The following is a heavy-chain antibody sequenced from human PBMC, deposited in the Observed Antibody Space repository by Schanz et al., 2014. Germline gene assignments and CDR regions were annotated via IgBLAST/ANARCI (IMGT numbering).Heavy chain of an antibody. CDR1: GYTFTTYA. CDR2: ISAYNGNT. D-gene: IGHD5-12*01. Sequence: QVQLVQSGAEVKKPGASVKVSCKASGYTFTTYAMSWVRQAPGQGLEWMGWISAYNGNTKYPQKLQGRVTITRDTSASTAYMELSSLRSEDTAVYSCARGIGGYGANNYFDYWGRGTLVTVSS. J-gene: IGHJ4*02. CDR3: ARGIGGYGANNYFDY. V-gene: IGHV1-18*01.